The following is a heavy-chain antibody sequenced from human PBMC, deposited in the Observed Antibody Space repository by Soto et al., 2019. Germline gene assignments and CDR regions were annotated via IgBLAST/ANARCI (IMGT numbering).Heavy chain of an antibody. CDR2: ISAYNGNT. CDR1: GYTFTSYG. CDR3: ARYDYGDYVVLFDY. J-gene: IGHJ4*02. Sequence: ASVKVSCKASGYTFTSYGISWVRQAPGQGLEWMGWISAYNGNTNYAQKLQGRVTMTTDTSTSTAYMELRSLRSDDTAVYYCARYDYGDYVVLFDYWGQGTLVTVSS. D-gene: IGHD4-17*01. V-gene: IGHV1-18*01.